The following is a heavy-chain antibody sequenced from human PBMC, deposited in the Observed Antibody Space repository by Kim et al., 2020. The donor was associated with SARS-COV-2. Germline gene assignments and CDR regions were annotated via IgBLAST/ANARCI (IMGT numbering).Heavy chain of an antibody. Sequence: GGSLRLSCAASGFTFSSYAMSWVRQAPGKGLEWVSAISGSGGSTYYADSVKGRFTFSRDNSKNTLYLQMNSLRAEDTAVYYCAKGSSWYWGYFDYWGQGTLVTVSS. J-gene: IGHJ4*02. V-gene: IGHV3-23*01. CDR1: GFTFSSYA. D-gene: IGHD6-13*01. CDR2: ISGSGGST. CDR3: AKGSSWYWGYFDY.